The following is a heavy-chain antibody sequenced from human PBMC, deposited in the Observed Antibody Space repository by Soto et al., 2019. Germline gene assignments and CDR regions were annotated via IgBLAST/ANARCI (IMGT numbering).Heavy chain of an antibody. CDR1: GYTFTSYY. CDR2: INPSGGST. CDR3: ARASRITIFGVVIPDYYYYYMDV. D-gene: IGHD3-3*01. Sequence: QVQLVQSGAEVKKPGASVKVSCKASGYTFTSYYMHWVRQAPGQGLEWMGIINPSGGSTSYAQKFQGRVTMTRDTFTSTVYMELSSLRSEDTAVYYCARASRITIFGVVIPDYYYYYMDVWGKGTTVTVSS. J-gene: IGHJ6*03. V-gene: IGHV1-46*03.